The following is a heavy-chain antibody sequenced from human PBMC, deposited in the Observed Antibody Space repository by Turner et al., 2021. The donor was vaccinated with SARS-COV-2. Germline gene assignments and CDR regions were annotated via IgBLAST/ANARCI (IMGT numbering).Heavy chain of an antibody. CDR2: ISGSGGGT. J-gene: IGHJ6*02. CDR1: GFTFSSCA. D-gene: IGHD6-19*01. Sequence: VQLLESGGGFVQPGGSLRPSCAAPGFTFSSCAMSWVRRAPGKGLEWGSSISGSGGGTYYADSVKGRFTISRDNPKNTLYLQMISLRAEDTAVYYCAKDEVAGLLYYFYAMDVWGQGTTVTVSS. CDR3: AKDEVAGLLYYFYAMDV. V-gene: IGHV3-23*01.